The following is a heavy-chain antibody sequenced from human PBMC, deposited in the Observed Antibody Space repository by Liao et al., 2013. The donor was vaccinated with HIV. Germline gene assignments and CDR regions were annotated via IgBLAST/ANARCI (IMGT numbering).Heavy chain of an antibody. CDR1: GGSFNNYY. CDR2: SIIVETP. V-gene: IGHV4-34*01. J-gene: IGHJ3*01. D-gene: IGHD3-22*01. CDR3: ARDYYYDSSGYGVGAYXV. Sequence: QVHLQQWGAGLLKPSETLSLTCAVYGGSFNNYYWSWIRQPPREGAWSGLEKSIIVETPTTTRPSKSRVTISVDTYKNQFSVKLSSVTAADTAVYYCARDYYYDSSGYGVGAYXVWSQGT.